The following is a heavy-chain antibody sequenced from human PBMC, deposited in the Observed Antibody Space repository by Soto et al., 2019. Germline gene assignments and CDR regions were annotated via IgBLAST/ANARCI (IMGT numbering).Heavy chain of an antibody. D-gene: IGHD3-3*01. V-gene: IGHV3-23*01. CDR1: GFTFSSYA. CDR3: AKLRFLERLFLGYYYGMDV. CDR2: ISGSGGST. Sequence: PGGSLRLSCAASGFTFSSYAMSWVRQAPGKGLEWVSAISGSGGSTYYADSVKGRFTISRDNSKNTLYLQMNSLRAEDTAVYYCAKLRFLERLFLGYYYGMDVWGQGTTVTVSS. J-gene: IGHJ6*02.